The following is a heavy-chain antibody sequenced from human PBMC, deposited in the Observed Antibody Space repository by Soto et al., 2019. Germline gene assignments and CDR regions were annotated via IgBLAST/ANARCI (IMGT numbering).Heavy chain of an antibody. CDR1: GFIFSSFE. CDR2: ISEGGSTI. J-gene: IGHJ3*01. Sequence: LRLSCAVSGFIFSSFEMNWVRQAPGKGLEWVSYISEGGSTIYYADSVKGRFTISRDNARNSLYLQMSSLRAEDTAVYYCAREGVSVDAFDVWGQGTMVT. V-gene: IGHV3-48*03. CDR3: AREGVSVDAFDV. D-gene: IGHD3-3*01.